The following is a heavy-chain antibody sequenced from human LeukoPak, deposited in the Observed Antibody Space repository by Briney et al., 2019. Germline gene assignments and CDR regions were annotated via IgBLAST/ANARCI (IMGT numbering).Heavy chain of an antibody. V-gene: IGHV4-38-2*02. CDR2: IYHSGST. J-gene: IGHJ6*03. CDR1: GYSIRSGYY. Sequence: SETLSLTCTVSGYSIRSGYYWGWIRQPPGKGLEWIGSIYHSGSTYYNPSLKSRVTISVDTSKNQFSLKLSSVTAADTAVYYCARVRKKGFNCSSTSCYYYYYYYMDVWGKGTTVTVSS. CDR3: ARVRKKGFNCSSTSCYYYYYYYMDV. D-gene: IGHD2-2*01.